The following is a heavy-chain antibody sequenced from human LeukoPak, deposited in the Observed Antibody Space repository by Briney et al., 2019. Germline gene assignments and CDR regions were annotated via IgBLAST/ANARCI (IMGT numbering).Heavy chain of an antibody. CDR1: GFTFSSYS. V-gene: IGHV3-21*04. CDR3: AKVELEPKYFDY. Sequence: GGSLRLSCAASGFTFSSYSMNWVRQAPGKGLEWVSSISSSSSYIYYADSVKGRFTISRDNSKNTLYLQMNSLRAEDTAVYYCAKVELEPKYFDYWGQGTLVTVSS. CDR2: ISSSSSYI. D-gene: IGHD1-1*01. J-gene: IGHJ4*02.